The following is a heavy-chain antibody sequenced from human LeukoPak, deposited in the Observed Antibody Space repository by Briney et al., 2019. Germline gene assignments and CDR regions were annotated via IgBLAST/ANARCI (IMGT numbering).Heavy chain of an antibody. D-gene: IGHD6-19*01. CDR1: GGSISSSSYY. J-gene: IGHJ4*02. CDR3: ARERKEQWLASGLVDY. Sequence: SETLSLTCTVSGGSISSSSYYWGWIRQPPGKGLEWIGSIYYSGSTYYNPSLKSRVTISVDTSKNQFSLKLSSVTAADTAVYYCARERKEQWLASGLVDYWGQGTLVTVSS. CDR2: IYYSGST. V-gene: IGHV4-39*07.